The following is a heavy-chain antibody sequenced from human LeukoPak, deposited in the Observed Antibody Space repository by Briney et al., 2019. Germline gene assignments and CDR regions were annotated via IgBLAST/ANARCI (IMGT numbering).Heavy chain of an antibody. Sequence: PGGSLRLSCAASGFTFSRYGMHWVRQAPGKGLEWVSAISGSGGSTYYADSVKGRFTISRDNSKNTLYLQMNSLRAEDTAVYYCAKDPTVTTTRGDWGQGTLVTVSS. CDR3: AKDPTVTTTRGD. J-gene: IGHJ4*02. CDR1: GFTFSRYG. CDR2: ISGSGGST. D-gene: IGHD4-17*01. V-gene: IGHV3-23*01.